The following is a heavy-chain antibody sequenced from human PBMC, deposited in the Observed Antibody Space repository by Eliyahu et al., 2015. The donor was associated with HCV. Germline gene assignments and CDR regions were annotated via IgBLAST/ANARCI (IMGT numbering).Heavy chain of an antibody. CDR2: INHSGST. J-gene: IGHJ5*02. D-gene: IGHD3-16*01. Sequence: QVQLQXWGAGLLKPSETLSLTXAVXGGSFSGXYWSWIRQPPGKRLEWIGEINHSGSTNYNXSLKSRVTISVDTSKNQFSLKLSSVTAADTAVYYCASWAGGVRSSSGDWFDPWGQGTLVTVSS. CDR1: GGSFSGXY. V-gene: IGHV4-34*01. CDR3: ASWAGGVRSSSGDWFDP.